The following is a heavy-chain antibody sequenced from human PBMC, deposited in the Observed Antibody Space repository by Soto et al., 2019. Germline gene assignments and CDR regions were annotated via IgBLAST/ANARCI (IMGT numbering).Heavy chain of an antibody. CDR3: AKGRVDFRRRNRGERVYAPGALDY. CDR2: ISYDGSNK. V-gene: IGHV3-30*18. Sequence: GGSLRLSCAASGFTFSSYGMHWVRQAPGKGLEWVAVISYDGSNKYYADSVKGRFTISRDNSKNTLYLQMNSLRAEDTAVYYCAKGRVDFRRRNRGERVYAPGALDYWGQGTLVTVSS. D-gene: IGHD2-8*01. CDR1: GFTFSSYG. J-gene: IGHJ4*02.